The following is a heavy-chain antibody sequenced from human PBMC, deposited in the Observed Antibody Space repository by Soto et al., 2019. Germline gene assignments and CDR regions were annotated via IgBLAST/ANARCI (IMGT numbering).Heavy chain of an antibody. CDR3: ASAPGIAAAEYLGGYYYYMDV. CDR2: IYYSGST. V-gene: IGHV4-59*01. D-gene: IGHD6-13*01. Sequence: SETLSLTCTVSGGPISSYYWSWIRQPPGKGLEWIGYIYYSGSTNYNPSLKSRVTISVDTSKNQFSLKLSSVTAADTAVYYCASAPGIAAAEYLGGYYYYMDVWGKGTTVTVSS. J-gene: IGHJ6*03. CDR1: GGPISSYY.